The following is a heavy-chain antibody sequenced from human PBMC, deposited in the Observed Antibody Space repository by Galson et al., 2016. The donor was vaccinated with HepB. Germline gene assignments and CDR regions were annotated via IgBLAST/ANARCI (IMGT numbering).Heavy chain of an antibody. Sequence: LRLSCAGSGFVFSNYDINWVRQAPGKGLVWVSRINSDGSTTTYADSVKGRFTISRDNAKHTLYLQMNSLRAEDTAVYYCTRGNTQTFGSWGQGTLVTVSS. CDR1: GFVFSNYD. D-gene: IGHD3-3*01. CDR2: INSDGSTT. V-gene: IGHV3-74*01. J-gene: IGHJ4*02. CDR3: TRGNTQTFGS.